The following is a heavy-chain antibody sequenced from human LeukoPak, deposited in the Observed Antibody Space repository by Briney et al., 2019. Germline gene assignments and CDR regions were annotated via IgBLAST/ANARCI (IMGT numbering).Heavy chain of an antibody. CDR1: GFTFSSYS. Sequence: GGSLRLSCAASGFTFSSYSMNWVRQAPGKGLEWVSSISSSSRYISYADSVKGRFTISRDNAKNSLYLQMNSLGAEDTAVYYCARDPGMSGDAFDIWGQGTMVTVSS. J-gene: IGHJ3*02. CDR2: ISSSSRYI. D-gene: IGHD1-14*01. V-gene: IGHV3-21*01. CDR3: ARDPGMSGDAFDI.